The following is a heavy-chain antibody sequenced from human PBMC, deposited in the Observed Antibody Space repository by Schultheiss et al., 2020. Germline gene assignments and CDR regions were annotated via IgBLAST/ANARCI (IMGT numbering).Heavy chain of an antibody. CDR1: GGTFSSYA. J-gene: IGHJ6*02. Sequence: SVKVSCKASGGTFSSYAISWVRQAPGQGLEWMGGIIPIFGTANYAQKFQGRVTITADKSTSTAYMELSSLRSEDTAVYYCARDPIGDSGWLEDYYYYGMDVWGQGTTVTVSS. CDR2: IIPIFGTA. D-gene: IGHD6-19*01. V-gene: IGHV1-69*06. CDR3: ARDPIGDSGWLEDYYYYGMDV.